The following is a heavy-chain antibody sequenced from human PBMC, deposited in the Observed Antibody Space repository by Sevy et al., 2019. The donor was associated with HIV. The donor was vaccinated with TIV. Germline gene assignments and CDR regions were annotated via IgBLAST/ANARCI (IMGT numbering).Heavy chain of an antibody. CDR3: VRAIQLAASY. Sequence: GGSLRLSCEASAINIRDYWMNWVRQAPGKGLEWVANINPDGSKIYSADSVKGRFTISRDSAKNSVFLQMTSLRAEDTAVFYCVRAIQLAASYWGQGMLVTVSS. D-gene: IGHD2-15*01. CDR2: INPDGSKI. J-gene: IGHJ4*02. CDR1: AINIRDYW. V-gene: IGHV3-7*02.